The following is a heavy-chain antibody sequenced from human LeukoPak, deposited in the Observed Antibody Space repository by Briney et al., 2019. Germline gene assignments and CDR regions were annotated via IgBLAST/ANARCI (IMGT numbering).Heavy chain of an antibody. CDR1: GFTFSNYG. Sequence: PGGSLRLSCAASGFTFSNYGMHWVRQAPGKGLEWVAVISYDASDKHYADPAKGRFTISRDNSKNTLYLQMNSLRPDDTAIYYCAREPFGGRLGISNFDYWGQGILVTVSS. D-gene: IGHD3-16*01. J-gene: IGHJ4*02. CDR3: AREPFGGRLGISNFDY. CDR2: ISYDASDK. V-gene: IGHV3-30*03.